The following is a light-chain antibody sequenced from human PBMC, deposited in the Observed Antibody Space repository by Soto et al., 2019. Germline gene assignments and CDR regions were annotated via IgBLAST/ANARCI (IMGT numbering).Light chain of an antibody. V-gene: IGLV2-11*01. J-gene: IGLJ2*01. CDR1: SRDVGAYNY. CDR2: DVS. Sequence: QSVLTQPRSVSGSPGQSVTISCTGTSRDVGAYNYVSWYQQHPGKAPKLIIYDVSKWPSGVPDRFSGSKSGNTASLTISGLQAEDEADYYCATWDSSLNGVIFGGGTQLTVL. CDR3: ATWDSSLNGVI.